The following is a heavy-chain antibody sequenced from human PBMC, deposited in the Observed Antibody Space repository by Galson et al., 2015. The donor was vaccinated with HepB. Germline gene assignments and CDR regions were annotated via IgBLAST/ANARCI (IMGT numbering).Heavy chain of an antibody. CDR2: MNTNTGKP. D-gene: IGHD3-3*01. Sequence: SVKVSCKASGYTFTDYVVNWVRQAPGQGLEWMGWMNTNTGKPTYDPGFAGRLVFSLDTSVTTAYLQISSLETDDTAVYYCARSPLRFLDWLPYYDYYYMDVWGEGTTVTVSS. CDR3: ARSPLRFLDWLPYYDYYYMDV. CDR1: GYTFTDYV. V-gene: IGHV7-4-1*02. J-gene: IGHJ6*03.